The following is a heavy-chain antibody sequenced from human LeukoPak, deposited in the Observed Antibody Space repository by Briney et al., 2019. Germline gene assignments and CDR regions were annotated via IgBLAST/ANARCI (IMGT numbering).Heavy chain of an antibody. V-gene: IGHV3-21*01. CDR3: AREVDTAMAYDAFDI. CDR1: GFTFSGYS. J-gene: IGHJ3*02. D-gene: IGHD5-18*01. Sequence: GGSLRLSCAASGFTFSGYSMNWVRQAPGKGLEWVSSITSSSSYLYYADSVKGRLTISRDNAKNSLYLQMNSLRAEDTAVYYCAREVDTAMAYDAFDIWGQGTMVTVSS. CDR2: ITSSSSYL.